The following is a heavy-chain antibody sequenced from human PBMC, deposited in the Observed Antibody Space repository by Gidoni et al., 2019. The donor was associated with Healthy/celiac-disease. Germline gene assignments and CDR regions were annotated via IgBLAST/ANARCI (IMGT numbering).Heavy chain of an antibody. V-gene: IGHV3-7*03. CDR3: ARELYDFWSGYYDY. Sequence: EVQLVESGGGLVQPGGSLRLSCAASGFTFSSYWMSCVRQAPGKGLEWVANIKQDGSEKYYVDSVKGRFTISRDNAKNSLYLQMNSLRAEDTAVYYCARELYDFWSGYYDYWGQGTLVTVSS. CDR1: GFTFSSYW. J-gene: IGHJ4*02. D-gene: IGHD3-3*01. CDR2: IKQDGSEK.